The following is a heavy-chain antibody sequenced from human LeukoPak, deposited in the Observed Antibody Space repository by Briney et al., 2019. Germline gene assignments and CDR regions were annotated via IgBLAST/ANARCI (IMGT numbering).Heavy chain of an antibody. D-gene: IGHD4-17*01. V-gene: IGHV1-69*04. J-gene: IGHJ4*02. CDR3: ARDDPTVTTRWDFDY. Sequence: GASVKVSCKASGGTFSSYAISWVRQAPGQGLEWMGRIIPILGIANYAQKFQGRVTITADKSTSTAYMELSSLRSEDTAVYYCARDDPTVTTRWDFDYWGQGTLVTVSS. CDR2: IIPILGIA. CDR1: GGTFSSYA.